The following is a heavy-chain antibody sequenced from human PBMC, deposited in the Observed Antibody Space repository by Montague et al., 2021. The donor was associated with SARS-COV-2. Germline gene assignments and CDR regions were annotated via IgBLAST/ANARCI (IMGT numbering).Heavy chain of an antibody. CDR1: GGSFSGYY. J-gene: IGHJ4*02. Sequence: SETLSLTCAVYGGSFSGYYWSWIRQPPGKGLEWIGEINHSGSTNYNPSLKSRVTISVDTSKNQFSLKLSSVTAADTAVYYCASFPSGYYVNSGYHIWGQGTLVTGSS. V-gene: IGHV4-34*01. CDR2: INHSGST. CDR3: ASFPSGYYVNSGYHI. D-gene: IGHD3-22*01.